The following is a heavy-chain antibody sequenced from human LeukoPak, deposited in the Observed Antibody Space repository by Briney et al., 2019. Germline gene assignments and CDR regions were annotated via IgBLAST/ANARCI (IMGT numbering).Heavy chain of an antibody. Sequence: SETLSLTCTVSGVSISGHYWSWVRQPPGKGLEWLGYIYYSGSTNYTPSLKSRVTISVDTSKNQFSLKLSSVTAADTAVYYCARVYSGSYSVDYFDYWGQGTLVTVSS. D-gene: IGHD1-26*01. CDR3: ARVYSGSYSVDYFDY. V-gene: IGHV4-59*11. CDR2: IYYSGST. CDR1: GVSISGHY. J-gene: IGHJ4*02.